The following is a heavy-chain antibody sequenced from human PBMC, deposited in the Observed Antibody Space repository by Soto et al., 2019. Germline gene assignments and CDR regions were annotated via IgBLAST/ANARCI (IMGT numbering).Heavy chain of an antibody. D-gene: IGHD4-17*01. J-gene: IGHJ4*02. CDR1: GYIFSDYG. Sequence: ASVKVSCKTSGYIFSDYGINWVRQAPGQGREGMGWISGYSGNANLAQKFQGRVTMTTDKSTRTAYMELRRLRSDDTAVYYCAKRTSVTTWGESDYWGQGTLVTVSS. CDR3: AKRTSVTTWGESDY. V-gene: IGHV1-18*04. CDR2: ISGYSGNA.